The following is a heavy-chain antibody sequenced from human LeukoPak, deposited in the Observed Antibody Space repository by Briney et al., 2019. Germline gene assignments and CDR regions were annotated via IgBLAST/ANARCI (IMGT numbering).Heavy chain of an antibody. CDR1: GFTFVDYA. J-gene: IGHJ5*02. Sequence: LPGRSLRLSCTPSGFTFVDYAISSVRQAPGNWRELVVFIRSKAYGRTTEYAASVKGRLTSSRDDSKSIAYLQMNSLKTEDTAVYDCTRDGPSRWFDPWSQGTLVTASS. CDR3: TRDGPSRWFDP. D-gene: IGHD3/OR15-3a*01. CDR2: IRSKAYGRTT. V-gene: IGHV3-49*04.